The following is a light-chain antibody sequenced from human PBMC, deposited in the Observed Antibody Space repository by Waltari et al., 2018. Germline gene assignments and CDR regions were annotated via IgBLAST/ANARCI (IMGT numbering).Light chain of an antibody. J-gene: IGLJ2*01. CDR1: SSNIGSNY. CDR2: RKK. V-gene: IGLV1-47*01. CDR3: GAWDDTLRFV. Sequence: QSVLTQPPSASGIPGQRVTISCSGRSSNIGSNYVYWYQHLPGMAPNLLFYRKKRRPSRVPDRFSSSKSGTSASLAISGLRSEDEADYYCGAWDDTLRFVFGGGTRLTVL.